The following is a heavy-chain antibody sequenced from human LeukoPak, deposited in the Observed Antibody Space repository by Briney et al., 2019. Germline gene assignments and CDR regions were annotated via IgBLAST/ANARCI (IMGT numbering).Heavy chain of an antibody. D-gene: IGHD3-3*01. V-gene: IGHV4-34*01. Sequence: SETLSLTCAVYGGSFSGYHWSWIRQPPGKGLEWIGEINHSGSTNYNPSLKSRVTISVDTSKNQFSLKLSSVTAADTAVYYCARRRFLEWLSRIPNYGMDVWGQGTTVTVSS. CDR1: GGSFSGYH. CDR3: ARRRFLEWLSRIPNYGMDV. J-gene: IGHJ6*02. CDR2: INHSGST.